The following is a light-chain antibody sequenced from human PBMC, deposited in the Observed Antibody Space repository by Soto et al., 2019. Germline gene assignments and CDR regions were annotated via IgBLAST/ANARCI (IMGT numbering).Light chain of an antibody. CDR3: QQRNIWPPVT. Sequence: EIVLAQSPATLSLSPGERAPLSRRSSPSVTNYLAWYQQKPGQAPRLLIYGAFNRATGIPARFSGSGSGTDFTLTISSLEPEDFAVYYCQQRNIWPPVTFGQGTRLEIK. J-gene: IGKJ5*01. V-gene: IGKV3-11*01. CDR2: GAF. CDR1: PSVTNY.